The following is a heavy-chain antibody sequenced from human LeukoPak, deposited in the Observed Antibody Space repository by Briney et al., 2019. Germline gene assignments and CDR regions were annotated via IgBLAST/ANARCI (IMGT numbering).Heavy chain of an antibody. CDR3: ARGRAAAGTGIDP. D-gene: IGHD6-13*01. V-gene: IGHV1-46*01. Sequence: ASVKVSCKASGYTLASYYLHWVRQAPGQGLEWMAIINPSGGSTSYAQKFQGRVTMTRDTSTSTVYMELSSLRSEDTAVYYCARGRAAAGTGIDPWGQGTLVTVSS. CDR2: INPSGGST. CDR1: GYTLASYY. J-gene: IGHJ5*02.